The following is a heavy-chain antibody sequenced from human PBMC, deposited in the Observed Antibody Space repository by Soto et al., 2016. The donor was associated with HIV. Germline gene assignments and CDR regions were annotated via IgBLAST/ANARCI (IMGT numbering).Heavy chain of an antibody. Sequence: QVQLQQWGTGLLKPSETLSLTCAVYGGSFNGYFWTWIRQSPGKRLQWIGEIDHTGTTNYNPSLKSRVTMSVDMSRNQFSLKLKSVTAADRAVYYCARARGALGHNYFDYWAREPWSPSPQ. CDR2: IDHTGTT. J-gene: IGHJ4*02. CDR3: ARARGALGHNYFDY. V-gene: IGHV4-34*02. D-gene: IGHD1-26*01. CDR1: GGSFNGYF.